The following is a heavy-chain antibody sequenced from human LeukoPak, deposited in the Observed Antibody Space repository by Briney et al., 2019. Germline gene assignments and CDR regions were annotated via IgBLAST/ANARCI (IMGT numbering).Heavy chain of an antibody. V-gene: IGHV1-2*02. CDR1: GYTFTGSY. Sequence: ASVKVSCKASGYTFTGSYMHWVRQAPGQGLEWMGWINPNSGGTNYAQKFQGRVTMTRDTSISTAYMELSRLRSDDTAVYYCARGDRLLWFGELQNYFDYWGQGTLVTVSS. D-gene: IGHD3-10*01. CDR3: ARGDRLLWFGELQNYFDY. CDR2: INPNSGGT. J-gene: IGHJ4*02.